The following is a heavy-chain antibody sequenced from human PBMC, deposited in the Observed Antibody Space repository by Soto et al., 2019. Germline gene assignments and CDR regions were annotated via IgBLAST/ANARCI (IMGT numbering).Heavy chain of an antibody. Sequence: SETLSLTCAVYGGSFSGYYWSWIRQPPGKGLEWIGEINHSGSTNYNPSLKSRVTISVDTSKNQFSLKLSSVTAADTAVYYCARVGAYYYGSGSYYNRDYYYYGMDVWGQGTTVTAP. CDR3: ARVGAYYYGSGSYYNRDYYYYGMDV. J-gene: IGHJ6*02. V-gene: IGHV4-34*01. CDR1: GGSFSGYY. CDR2: INHSGST. D-gene: IGHD3-10*01.